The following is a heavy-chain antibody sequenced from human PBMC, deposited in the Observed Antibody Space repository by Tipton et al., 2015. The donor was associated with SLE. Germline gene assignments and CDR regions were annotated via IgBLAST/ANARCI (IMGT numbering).Heavy chain of an antibody. CDR2: ILYDGSNK. CDR1: GFTFSDYY. J-gene: IGHJ3*02. Sequence: SLRLSCAASGFTFSDYYMSWIRQAPGKGLEWVAVILYDGSNKYYADSVKGRFTISRDDSKNTLYLQMNSLTAEDTAVYYCARVPREYYDSSGYSEAFDIWGQGTVVTVSS. D-gene: IGHD3-22*01. V-gene: IGHV3-30-3*01. CDR3: ARVPREYYDSSGYSEAFDI.